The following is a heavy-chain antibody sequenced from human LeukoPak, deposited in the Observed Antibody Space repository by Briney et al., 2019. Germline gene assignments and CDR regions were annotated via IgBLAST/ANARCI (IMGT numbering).Heavy chain of an antibody. CDR2: IIPILGIA. Sequence: SVXXXCKASXGTFSSYTISWVRQAPGQGSEWMGRIIPILGIANYAQKFQGRVTITADKSTSTAYMELSSLRSEDTAVYYCARDKGTTPGDYWGQGTLVTVSS. D-gene: IGHD1-1*01. J-gene: IGHJ4*02. V-gene: IGHV1-69*04. CDR1: XGTFSSYT. CDR3: ARDKGTTPGDY.